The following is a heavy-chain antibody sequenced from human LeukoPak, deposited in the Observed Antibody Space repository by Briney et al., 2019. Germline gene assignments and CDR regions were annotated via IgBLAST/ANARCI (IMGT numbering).Heavy chain of an antibody. CDR3: ARGRRDIVVVLDYYYGMDV. CDR1: GFTFSSYA. Sequence: GGSLRLSCAASGFTFSSYAMHWVRQAPGKGLEWVAVISYDGSNKYYADSVKGRFTISRDNSKNTLYLQMNSLRAEDTAVYYCARGRRDIVVVLDYYYGMDVWGQGTTVTVSS. CDR2: ISYDGSNK. J-gene: IGHJ6*02. D-gene: IGHD2-2*01. V-gene: IGHV3-30-3*01.